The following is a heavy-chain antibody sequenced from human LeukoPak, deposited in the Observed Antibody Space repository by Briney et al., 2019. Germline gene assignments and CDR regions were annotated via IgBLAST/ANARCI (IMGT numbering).Heavy chain of an antibody. D-gene: IGHD6-19*01. Sequence: PGGSLRLSCAASGFTFSTYAMSWVRQAPGQGLEWVSSISGDGGSTYYAESVKGRFTISRDNSKNTLYLQMNSLRAEDTAVYYCAMFPRVAGNGGVDPWGQGTLVTVSS. CDR3: AMFPRVAGNGGVDP. CDR2: ISGDGGST. CDR1: GFTFSTYA. J-gene: IGHJ5*02. V-gene: IGHV3-23*01.